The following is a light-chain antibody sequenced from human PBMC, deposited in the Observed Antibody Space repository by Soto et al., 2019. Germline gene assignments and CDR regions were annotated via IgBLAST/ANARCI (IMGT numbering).Light chain of an antibody. V-gene: IGKV3D-15*01. CDR3: QHYHGWPIT. Sequence: EIVLTQSPGTLSLSPGERVTLSCRASQSIDNNHLAWYQQKPGQAPRLLIHGTSNRATGIPARFSGSGSGTEFTLTISSLQSEDFAVYYCQHYHGWPITFGQGTRLEIK. CDR2: GTS. J-gene: IGKJ5*01. CDR1: QSIDNN.